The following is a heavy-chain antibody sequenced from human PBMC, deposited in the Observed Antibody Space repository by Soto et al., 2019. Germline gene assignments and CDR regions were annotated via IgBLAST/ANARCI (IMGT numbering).Heavy chain of an antibody. CDR1: GFTFSGHT. Sequence: EVRLVESGGGLVKPGGSLRLSCAASGFTFSGHTINWVRQAPGKGLEWVSSVSRSSSYIYYADSVKGRFTVSRDDAEKSLYLQMNSLRAEDTAIYYCARCMGFDGSGYAFFDSWGQGTQVTVSS. J-gene: IGHJ4*02. V-gene: IGHV3-21*01. D-gene: IGHD3-10*01. CDR2: VSRSSSYI. CDR3: ARCMGFDGSGYAFFDS.